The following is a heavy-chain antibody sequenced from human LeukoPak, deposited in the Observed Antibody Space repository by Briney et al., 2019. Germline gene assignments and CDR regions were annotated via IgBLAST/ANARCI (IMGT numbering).Heavy chain of an antibody. Sequence: GGSLRLSCAASGFTFSRYWMHWVRQAPGEGLVWVSRMNSDGSNTSYADSVKGRFTISRDNAKNTLYLQMNSLRADDTAVYYCARDICSGIGCYPRAPFDYWGQGTLVTVSS. CDR2: MNSDGSNT. J-gene: IGHJ4*02. V-gene: IGHV3-74*01. D-gene: IGHD2-15*01. CDR3: ARDICSGIGCYPRAPFDY. CDR1: GFTFSRYW.